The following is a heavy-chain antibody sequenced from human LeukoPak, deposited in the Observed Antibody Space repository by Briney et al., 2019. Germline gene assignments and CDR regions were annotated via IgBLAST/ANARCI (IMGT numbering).Heavy chain of an antibody. CDR1: GFSLSDYY. CDR3: ARRTIITPGGFDY. CDR2: ITATGSTT. D-gene: IGHD3-10*01. V-gene: IGHV3-11*01. J-gene: IGHJ4*02. Sequence: GGSLRLSCAVSGFSLSDYYMTWIRQVPGKGLEWISYITATGSTTYYADSLKGRLTISRDTAKSFVYLQMNSLRVDDTAVYYCARRTIITPGGFDYWGQGTLVTASS.